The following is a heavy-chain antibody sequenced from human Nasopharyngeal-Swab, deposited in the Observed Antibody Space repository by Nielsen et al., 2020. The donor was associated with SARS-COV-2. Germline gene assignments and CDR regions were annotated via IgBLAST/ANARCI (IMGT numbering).Heavy chain of an antibody. V-gene: IGHV5-10-1*01. J-gene: IGHJ6*03. CDR2: IDPSDSYT. CDR3: ARSAAYCGGDCYSRGYYYYYYMDV. D-gene: IGHD2-21*02. CDR1: GYSFTSYW. Sequence: GESLKISCKGSGYSFTSYWISWVRQMPGKGPEWMGRIDPSDSYTNYSPSFQGHVTISADKSISTAYLQWGSLKASDTAMYYCARSAAYCGGDCYSRGYYYYYYMDVWGKGTTVTVSS.